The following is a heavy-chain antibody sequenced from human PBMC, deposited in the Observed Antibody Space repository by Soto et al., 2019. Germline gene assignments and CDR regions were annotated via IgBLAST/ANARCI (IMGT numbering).Heavy chain of an antibody. D-gene: IGHD4-17*01. Sequence: GGSLRLSCAASGLNFSNYGMRWVRQAPGKGLEWVAVIPYDGSNKYYADSVKGRFTISRDNSKNTLYLQMNSLRAEDTAVYYCAKNLMTTVVTNGKKDYWGQGTLVTVSS. CDR3: AKNLMTTVVTNGKKDY. CDR1: GLNFSNYG. J-gene: IGHJ4*02. V-gene: IGHV3-30*18. CDR2: IPYDGSNK.